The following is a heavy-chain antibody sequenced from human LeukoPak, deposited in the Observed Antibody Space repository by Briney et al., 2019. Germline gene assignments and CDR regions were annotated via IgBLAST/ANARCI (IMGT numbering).Heavy chain of an antibody. CDR2: ISAYNGNT. CDR3: ARDSIVLMVYAMPNWFDP. V-gene: IGHV1-18*01. J-gene: IGHJ5*02. Sequence: ASVKVSCKASGYTFTSYGISWVRQAPGQGLEWMGWISAYNGNTNYAQELQGRVTMTTDTSTSTAYMELRSLRSDDTAVYYCARDSIVLMVYAMPNWFDPWGQGTLVTVSS. D-gene: IGHD2-8*01. CDR1: GYTFTSYG.